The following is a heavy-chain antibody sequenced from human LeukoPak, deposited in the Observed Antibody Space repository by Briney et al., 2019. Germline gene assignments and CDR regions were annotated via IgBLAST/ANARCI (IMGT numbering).Heavy chain of an antibody. D-gene: IGHD3-3*01. Sequence: ASVKVSFKASGYTFTSYYMHWVRQAPGQGLEWMGIINPSGGSTSYAQKFQGRVTMTRDTSTSTVYMELSSLRSEDTAVYYCARAGADYDFWSGPPDYWGQGTLVTVSS. J-gene: IGHJ4*02. CDR2: INPSGGST. CDR1: GYTFTSYY. CDR3: ARAGADYDFWSGPPDY. V-gene: IGHV1-46*01.